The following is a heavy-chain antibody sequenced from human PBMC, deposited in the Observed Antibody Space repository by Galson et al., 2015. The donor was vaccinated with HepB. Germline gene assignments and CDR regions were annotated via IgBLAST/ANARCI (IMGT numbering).Heavy chain of an antibody. CDR3: ARDSSGSYYFDH. CDR2: ISSSSYI. V-gene: IGHV3-21*01. CDR1: GFTFSSYS. D-gene: IGHD5-12*01. Sequence: SLRLSCAASGFTFSSYSMNWVRQAPGKGLEWVSSISSSSYIYYADSVKGRFTISRDNAKNSLYLQMNSLRAEDTAVYYCARDSSGSYYFDHWGQGTLVTVSS. J-gene: IGHJ4*02.